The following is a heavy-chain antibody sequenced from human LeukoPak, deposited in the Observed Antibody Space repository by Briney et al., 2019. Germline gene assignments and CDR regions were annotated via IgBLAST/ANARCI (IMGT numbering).Heavy chain of an antibody. D-gene: IGHD1-26*01. V-gene: IGHV3-30-3*01. CDR2: ISYDGSNK. Sequence: GGSLRLSCAASGFTFSNAWMSWVRQAPGKGLEWVAVISYDGSNKYYADSVKGRFTISRDNSKNTLYLQMNSLRAEDTAVYYCARVGDSGSYSVYFDYWGQGTLVTVSS. J-gene: IGHJ4*02. CDR1: GFTFSNAW. CDR3: ARVGDSGSYSVYFDY.